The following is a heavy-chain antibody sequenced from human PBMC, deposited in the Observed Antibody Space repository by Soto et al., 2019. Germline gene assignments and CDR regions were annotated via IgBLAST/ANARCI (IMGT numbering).Heavy chain of an antibody. CDR1: GFTFSSYG. D-gene: IGHD1-26*01. J-gene: IGHJ4*02. CDR3: AKTLGSWELLPGPFDY. CDR2: ISYDGSNK. V-gene: IGHV3-30*18. Sequence: QVQLVESGGGVVQPGRSLRLSCAASGFTFSSYGMHWVRQAPGKGLEWVAVISYDGSNKYYADSVKGRFTISRDNSKNTLYLQMNSLRAEDTAVYYCAKTLGSWELLPGPFDYWGQGTLVTVSS.